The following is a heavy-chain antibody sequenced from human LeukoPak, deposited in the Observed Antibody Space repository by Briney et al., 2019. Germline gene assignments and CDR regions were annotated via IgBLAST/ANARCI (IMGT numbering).Heavy chain of an antibody. D-gene: IGHD2-15*01. J-gene: IGHJ4*02. CDR1: GGSISSYY. Sequence: SETLSLTCTASGGSISSYYWSWIRQPAGKGLEWIGRIYTSGSTNYNPSLKSRVTMSVDTSKNQFSLKLSSVTAADTAVYYCARGGYCSGGSCYSDSDYWGQGTLVTVSS. CDR2: IYTSGST. CDR3: ARGGYCSGGSCYSDSDY. V-gene: IGHV4-4*07.